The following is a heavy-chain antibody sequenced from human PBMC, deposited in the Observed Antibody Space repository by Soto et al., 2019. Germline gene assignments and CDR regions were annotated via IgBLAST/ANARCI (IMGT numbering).Heavy chain of an antibody. D-gene: IGHD5-18*01. J-gene: IGHJ5*02. Sequence: ASVKVSSTASGYTFTSYYMPWLRHAPSQGLKWMGIINPSGGSTSYAHKFQGSVTMTRDTSTSTVYLELRRLRSEDTAVYYCTRVYPSETRYGYVGSNWFDPLGQGTEVT. CDR1: GYTFTSYY. CDR2: INPSGGST. V-gene: IGHV1-46*03. CDR3: TRVYPSETRYGYVGSNWFDP.